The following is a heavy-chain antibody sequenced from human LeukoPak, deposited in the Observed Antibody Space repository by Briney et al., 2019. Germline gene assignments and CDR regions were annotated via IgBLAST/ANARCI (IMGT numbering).Heavy chain of an antibody. D-gene: IGHD3-16*02. CDR2: IIPIFGTA. Sequence: ASVKVSCKASGGTFSSYAISWVRQAPGQGLEWMGGIIPIFGTANYAQKLQGRVTMTTDTSTSTAYMELRSLRSDDTAVYYCARDPGGMITFGGVIVRGFDYWGQGTLVTVSS. J-gene: IGHJ4*02. V-gene: IGHV1-69*05. CDR3: ARDPGGMITFGGVIVRGFDY. CDR1: GGTFSSYA.